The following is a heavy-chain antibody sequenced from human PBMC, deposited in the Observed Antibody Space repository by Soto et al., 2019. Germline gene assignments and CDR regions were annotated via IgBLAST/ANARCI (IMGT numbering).Heavy chain of an antibody. V-gene: IGHV3-30-3*01. CDR3: ARGLVLRGDDFDI. CDR2: ISYDGSNK. D-gene: IGHD3-10*01. Sequence: QVQLVESGGGVVQPGRSLRLSCAASGFTFSSYAMHWVRQAPGKGLEWVAVISYDGSNKYYADSVKGLFTITRDNSKNTLYLQMNSLRTADTAVYYCARGLVLRGDDFDIWGQGTMVTVSS. CDR1: GFTFSSYA. J-gene: IGHJ3*02.